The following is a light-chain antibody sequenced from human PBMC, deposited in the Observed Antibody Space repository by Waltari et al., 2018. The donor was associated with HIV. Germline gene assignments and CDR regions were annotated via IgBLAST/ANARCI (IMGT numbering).Light chain of an antibody. CDR1: SGSVSTSYY. CDR3: VLFMGNGIWV. V-gene: IGLV8-61*01. CDR2: STN. Sequence: QTVVTQEPSFSVSPGGTVTLTCGLSSGSVSTSYYPSWYQQTPGQAPRTLIYSTNTRFSGSILGNKAALTSTGAQADDESDYYCVLFMGNGIWVFGGGTKLTVL. J-gene: IGLJ3*02.